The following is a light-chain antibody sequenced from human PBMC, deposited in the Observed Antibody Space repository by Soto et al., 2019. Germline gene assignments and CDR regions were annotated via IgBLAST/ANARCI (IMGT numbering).Light chain of an antibody. J-gene: IGKJ2*01. Sequence: EIVMTQSPATLSVSPGERATLSCRASQSVSRNLAWYQQKPGQAPRLLIYGASTRATGIPARFSGSGSGTEFTHTISSLQSEDFAVYYCQQYNKWPPYTFGQGTKLEIK. V-gene: IGKV3-15*01. CDR3: QQYNKWPPYT. CDR1: QSVSRN. CDR2: GAS.